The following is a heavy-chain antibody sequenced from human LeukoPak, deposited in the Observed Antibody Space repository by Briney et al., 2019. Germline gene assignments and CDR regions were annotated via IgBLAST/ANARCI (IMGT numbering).Heavy chain of an antibody. CDR1: GFTFSSYS. V-gene: IGHV3-48*02. Sequence: GGSLRLSCAASGFTFSSYSMNWVRQAPGKGLEWVSYISSSSSTIYYADSVKGRFTIPRDNAKNSLYLQMNSLRDEDTAVYYCARDTGAAGIWGSFDYWGQGTLVTVSS. CDR3: ARDTGAAGIWGSFDY. CDR2: ISSSSSTI. J-gene: IGHJ4*02. D-gene: IGHD3-16*01.